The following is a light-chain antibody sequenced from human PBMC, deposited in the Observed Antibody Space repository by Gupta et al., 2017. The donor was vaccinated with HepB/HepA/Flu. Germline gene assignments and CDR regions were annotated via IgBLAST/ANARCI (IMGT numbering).Light chain of an antibody. CDR1: QSVSSSY. V-gene: IGKV3-20*01. CDR3: QQYGRA. J-gene: IGKJ3*01. Sequence: EIVLTQSPGTLSLSPGERATLSCRASQSVSSSYLAWYQQKPGQAPRLLIYGASSRATGIPDRFSGIGSGTDFTLTISRLEPEDFAVYYCQQYGRAFGPGTKVDIK. CDR2: GAS.